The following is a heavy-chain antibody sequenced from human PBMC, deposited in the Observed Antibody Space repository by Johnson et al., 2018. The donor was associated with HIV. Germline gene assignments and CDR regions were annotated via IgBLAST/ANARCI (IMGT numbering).Heavy chain of an antibody. Sequence: VQVVESGGGVVQPGGSLRLSCAASGFTFSSYGMHWVRQAPGKGLEWVSGINWNGGSTGYADSVKGRFPISRDNAKNSLYLQMNSLRAEDTAVYYCATDQGGPFVTGTTLGAFDIWGQGTMVTVSS. D-gene: IGHD1-20*01. CDR2: INWNGGST. CDR3: ATDQGGPFVTGTTLGAFDI. J-gene: IGHJ3*02. CDR1: GFTFSSYG. V-gene: IGHV3-20*04.